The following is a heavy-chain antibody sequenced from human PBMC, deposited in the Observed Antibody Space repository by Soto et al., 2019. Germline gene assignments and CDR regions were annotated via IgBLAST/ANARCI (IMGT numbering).Heavy chain of an antibody. D-gene: IGHD2-2*01. CDR2: IWYDGSNK. J-gene: IGHJ4*02. V-gene: IGHV3-33*01. Sequence: QVQLVESWGGVVQPGRSLRLSCAASGFTFSRYGIHWVRQAPGKGLEWVAVIWYDGSNKYYADSVKGRFTISRDNSKKPLYLQMNSLRAEDTAVYYCARDRGIVVVPAITYYFDYWGQGTLVTVSS. CDR3: ARDRGIVVVPAITYYFDY. CDR1: GFTFSRYG.